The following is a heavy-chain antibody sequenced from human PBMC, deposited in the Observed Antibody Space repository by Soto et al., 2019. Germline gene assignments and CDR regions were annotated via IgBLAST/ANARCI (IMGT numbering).Heavy chain of an antibody. D-gene: IGHD3-16*01. J-gene: IGHJ5*01. Sequence: ASVKVSCKSSGFTFTSYAIHWLRQAPGQRPQWMGWINGGSGNTKYSQDFQGRVTFTRDTFATTAYLELSSLRSEDTAVYYCARVPPWGNSERDYYIQHYDSSGHGTPVTVSS. CDR2: INGGSGNT. V-gene: IGHV1-3*01. CDR1: GFTFTSYA. CDR3: ARVPPWGNSERDYYIQHYDS.